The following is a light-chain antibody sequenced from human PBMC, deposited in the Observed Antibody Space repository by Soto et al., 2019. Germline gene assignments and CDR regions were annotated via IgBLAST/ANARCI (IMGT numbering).Light chain of an antibody. Sequence: QSVLTQPASVSGSPGQSITISCTGTSSDVGSYNLVSWNQQHPGKAPKLMIYEGSKRPSGVSNRVSGSKSGNTASLTISGLQAEDEADYYCCSYAGSSTVVFGGGTKVTVL. CDR2: EGS. CDR1: SSDVGSYNL. J-gene: IGLJ2*01. CDR3: CSYAGSSTVV. V-gene: IGLV2-23*01.